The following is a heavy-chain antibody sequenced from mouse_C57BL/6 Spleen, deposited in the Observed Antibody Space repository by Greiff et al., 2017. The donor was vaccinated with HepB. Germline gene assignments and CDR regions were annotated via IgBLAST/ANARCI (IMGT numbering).Heavy chain of an antibody. J-gene: IGHJ3*01. CDR2: ISDGGSYT. V-gene: IGHV5-4*01. CDR1: GFTFSSYA. D-gene: IGHD3-2*02. Sequence: EVKLQESGGGLVKPGGSLKLSCAASGFTFSSYAMSWVRQTPEKRLEWVATISDGGSYTYYPDNVKGRFTISRDNAKNNLYLQMSHLKSEDTAMYYCARDQAGGFAYWGQGTLVTVSA. CDR3: ARDQAGGFAY.